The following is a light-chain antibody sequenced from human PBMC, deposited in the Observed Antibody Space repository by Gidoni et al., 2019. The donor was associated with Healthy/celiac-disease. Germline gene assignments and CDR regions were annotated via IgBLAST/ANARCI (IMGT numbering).Light chain of an antibody. CDR1: SSNIGSNT. CDR2: SNH. CDR3: AAWDDSLNGVV. V-gene: IGLV1-44*01. Sequence: QSVLTQPPSASGTPGQRVTISCSGSSSNIGSNTVTWYQQLPGTAPKHLIYSNHQRPSGVPDRFPGSTSGTSASLASSGLQSEDEADYYCAAWDDSLNGVVFGGGTKLTVL. J-gene: IGLJ2*01.